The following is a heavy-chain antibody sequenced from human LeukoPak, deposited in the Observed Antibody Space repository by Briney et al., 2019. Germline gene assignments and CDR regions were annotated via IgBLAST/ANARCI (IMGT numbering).Heavy chain of an antibody. CDR1: GVSFSTYY. Sequence: SETLSLTCTVSGVSFSTYYWTWIRQPAGKGPEWIGRIYSSGNTNYNPSLESRVTMSIDTSKHQFSLKLTSVTAADTAVYYCARERGILRGDAFDLWGQGTMVTVSS. J-gene: IGHJ3*01. CDR3: ARERGILRGDAFDL. CDR2: IYSSGNT. V-gene: IGHV4-4*07. D-gene: IGHD1-26*01.